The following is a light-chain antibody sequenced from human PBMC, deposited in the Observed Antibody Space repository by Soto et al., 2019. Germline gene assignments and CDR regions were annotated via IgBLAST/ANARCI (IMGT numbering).Light chain of an antibody. J-gene: IGKJ1*01. CDR2: GAS. V-gene: IGKV3-15*01. CDR3: QHYNNWPPWT. CDR1: QSVSSN. Sequence: EIVMTQSPATLSVSPGERATFSCRASQSVSSNLAWYQHKPGQAXRLLIYGASIRATGIPARFSGSGSGTEFTLTISSLQSEDFAVYYCQHYNNWPPWTFGQGTKVDIK.